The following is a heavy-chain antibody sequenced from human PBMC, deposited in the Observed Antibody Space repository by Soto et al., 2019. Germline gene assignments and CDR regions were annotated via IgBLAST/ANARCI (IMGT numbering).Heavy chain of an antibody. Sequence: GSLRLSCAASGFTFSSYGMHWVRQAPGKGLEWVAVISYDGSNKYYADSVKGRFTISRDNSKNTLYLQMNSLRAEDTAVYYCAKDNGYSHPRGTDVWGQGTTVTVSS. CDR2: ISYDGSNK. CDR3: AKDNGYSHPRGTDV. CDR1: GFTFSSYG. J-gene: IGHJ6*02. V-gene: IGHV3-30*18. D-gene: IGHD5-18*01.